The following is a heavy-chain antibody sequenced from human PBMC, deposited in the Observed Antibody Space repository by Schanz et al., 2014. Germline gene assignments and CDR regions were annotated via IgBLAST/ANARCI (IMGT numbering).Heavy chain of an antibody. Sequence: QVQLVQSGAEVRKPGASVKVSCKASGYTFISYGISWVRQAPGQGLEWLGWISPYNGNTNYAQKLQGRVTMTTDTSTSTAYMELRSLRSDDTALYYCTRGGYSYALSAFDIWGQGTMVTVSS. CDR1: GYTFISYG. V-gene: IGHV1-18*01. J-gene: IGHJ3*02. D-gene: IGHD5-18*01. CDR3: TRGGYSYALSAFDI. CDR2: ISPYNGNT.